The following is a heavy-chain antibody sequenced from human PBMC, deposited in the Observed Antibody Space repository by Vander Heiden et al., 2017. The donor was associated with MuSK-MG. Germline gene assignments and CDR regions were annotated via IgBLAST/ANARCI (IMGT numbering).Heavy chain of an antibody. Sequence: QVQLVQSGAEVKKPGSSVKVSCKASGGTFSSYAIRWVRQAPGQGLEWMGGIIPIFGTANYAQKSQGRVTITADESTSTAYMELSSLRSEDTAVYYCARGEGPYYDGSGSYGTYFDYWGQGTLVTVSS. V-gene: IGHV1-69*12. CDR2: IIPIFGTA. D-gene: IGHD3-10*01. J-gene: IGHJ4*02. CDR3: ARGEGPYYDGSGSYGTYFDY. CDR1: GGTFSSYA.